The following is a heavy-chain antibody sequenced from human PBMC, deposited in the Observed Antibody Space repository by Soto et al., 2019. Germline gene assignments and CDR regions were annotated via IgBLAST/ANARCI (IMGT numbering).Heavy chain of an antibody. V-gene: IGHV3-9*01. CDR3: SNDRGYSGYHLFLHAFDI. Sequence: EVQLVESGGGLVQPGRSLRLSCAASGFTFDDYAMHWVRQAPGKGLEGVSGVSWNSGSIGSADSVKGRFTSSRANAKNSLYLQMDSLRAEDTALYYCSNDRGYSGYHLFLHAFDIWGEATVVTASS. D-gene: IGHD5-12*01. CDR1: GFTFDDYA. J-gene: IGHJ3*02. CDR2: VSWNSGSI.